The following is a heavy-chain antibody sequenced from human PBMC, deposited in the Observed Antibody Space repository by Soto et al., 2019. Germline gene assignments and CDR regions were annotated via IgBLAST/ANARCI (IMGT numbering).Heavy chain of an antibody. V-gene: IGHV3-21*01. CDR2: ISSSSSYI. CDR3: ASGLRVTRGRRWFDP. Sequence: GGSLRLSCAASGFTFSSYSMNWVRQAPGKGLEWVSSISSSSSYIYYADSVKGRFTISRDNAKNSLYLQMNSLRAEDTAVYYCASGLRVTRGRRWFDPWSQGTLVTVSS. CDR1: GFTFSSYS. D-gene: IGHD4-17*01. J-gene: IGHJ5*02.